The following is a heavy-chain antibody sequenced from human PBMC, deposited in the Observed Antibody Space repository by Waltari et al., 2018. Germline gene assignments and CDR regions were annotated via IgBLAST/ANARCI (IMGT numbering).Heavy chain of an antibody. D-gene: IGHD2-21*02. J-gene: IGHJ6*02. CDR1: GGTFSSYA. CDR3: ARVLKERGGDILYYYYGMDV. V-gene: IGHV1-69*13. Sequence: QVQLVQSGAEVKKPGSSVKVSCKASGGTFSSYAISWVRQAPGQGLEWMGGIIPIFGTANYAQKFQGRVTITADESTSTAYMELSSLRSEDTAVYYCARVLKERGGDILYYYYGMDVWGQGTTVTVSS. CDR2: IIPIFGTA.